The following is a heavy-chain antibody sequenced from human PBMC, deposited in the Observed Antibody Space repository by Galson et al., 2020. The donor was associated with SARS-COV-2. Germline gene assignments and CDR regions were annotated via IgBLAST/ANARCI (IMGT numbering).Heavy chain of an antibody. D-gene: IGHD2-2*01. CDR3: ARNEWGSSTSCFDV. CDR1: GGSFSGNF. V-gene: IGHV4-34*01. Sequence: SETLSLTCAVHGGSFSGNFWPWIRQLPGQGLEWIGEISHDGSTYINPSLKSRVTLSVDTSKNQVSLKLSSVTAADTAIYYCARNEWGSSTSCFDVWGQGTTVTVSS. CDR2: ISHDGST. J-gene: IGHJ6*02.